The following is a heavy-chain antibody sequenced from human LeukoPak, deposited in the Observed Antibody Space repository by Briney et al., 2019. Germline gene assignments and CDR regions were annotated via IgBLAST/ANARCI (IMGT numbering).Heavy chain of an antibody. V-gene: IGHV4-39*07. CDR1: GGSISTSSYY. CDR2: IFYSGST. J-gene: IGHJ4*02. CDR3: ARAGYGDSDFDY. Sequence: SETLSLTCTVSGGSISTSSYYWGWVRQPPGKGLEWIGNIFYSGSTYYSPSLKSRVTISLDTSRNQFSLKLNSVTAADTAVYYCARAGYGDSDFDYWGQGTLVTVSS. D-gene: IGHD4-17*01.